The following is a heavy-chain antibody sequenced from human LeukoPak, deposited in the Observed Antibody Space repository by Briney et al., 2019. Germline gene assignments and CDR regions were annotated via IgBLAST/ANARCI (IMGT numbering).Heavy chain of an antibody. Sequence: PSETLSLTCTVSGGSISSGSYYWSWIRQPAGKGLEWIGRIYTSGSTNYNPSLKSRVTMSVDTSKNQFSLKLSSVTATDTAVYYCTRGRGIWGQGTLVTVSS. V-gene: IGHV4-61*02. CDR1: GGSISSGSYY. CDR3: TRGRGI. D-gene: IGHD3-10*01. J-gene: IGHJ4*02. CDR2: IYTSGST.